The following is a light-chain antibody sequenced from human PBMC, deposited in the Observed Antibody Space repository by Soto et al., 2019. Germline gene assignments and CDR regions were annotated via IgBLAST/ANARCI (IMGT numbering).Light chain of an antibody. CDR1: SSNIGSNA. CDR3: AAWDDSLNGHVI. J-gene: IGLJ2*01. V-gene: IGLV1-44*01. Sequence: QSVLTQPPSASGTPGQRVTISCSGGSSNIGSNAVSWYQQLPGSAPKLLMYENNKRPSGVPARFSGSKSGTSASLAISGLQSEDEADYYCAAWDDSLNGHVIFGGGTKVTVL. CDR2: ENN.